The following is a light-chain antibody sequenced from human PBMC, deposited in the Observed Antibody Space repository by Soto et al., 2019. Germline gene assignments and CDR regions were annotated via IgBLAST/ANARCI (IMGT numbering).Light chain of an antibody. J-gene: IGLJ2*01. V-gene: IGLV3-21*02. CDR1: NIGSKS. Sequence: SYELTQPPSVSVAPGQTARITCGGNNIGSKSVHWHQQKPGQAPVLVVYDDSDRPSGIPERFSGSNSGNTATLTISRVEAGDEADYYCQVWDSSSDHPVVFGGGTKLTVL. CDR2: DDS. CDR3: QVWDSSSDHPVV.